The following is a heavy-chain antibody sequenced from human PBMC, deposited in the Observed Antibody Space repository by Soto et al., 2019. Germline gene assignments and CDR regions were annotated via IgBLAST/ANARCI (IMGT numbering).Heavy chain of an antibody. Sequence: QVQLQESGPGLVKPSQTLTLTCTVSGGSISSGSFYWSWIRQHPGKGLEWIGHISDSGSSYYNPSLENRVTISIDTSKNLFSVKLSAETAADTAVYFCSRTTVYDIFAAYYSLFDYWGQGTLVTVSS. D-gene: IGHD3-9*01. CDR2: ISDSGSS. CDR1: GGSISSGSFY. CDR3: SRTTVYDIFAAYYSLFDY. V-gene: IGHV4-31*03. J-gene: IGHJ4*02.